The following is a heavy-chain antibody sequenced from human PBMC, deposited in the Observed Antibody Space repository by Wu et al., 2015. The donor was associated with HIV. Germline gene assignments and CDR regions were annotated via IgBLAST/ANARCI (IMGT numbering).Heavy chain of an antibody. Sequence: QVQLVQSGAEVKKPGASVKVSCKASGYTFTSYGISWVRQAPGQGLEWMGWISAYDGNTNYAQNLHGRVTMTTDTSSRTVYMELTSLTSDDTAVYYCARDYFGAVAGTCDYWGQGTLVTVSS. CDR2: ISAYDGNT. CDR3: ARDYFGAVAGTCDY. J-gene: IGHJ4*02. D-gene: IGHD6-19*01. CDR1: GYTFTSYG. V-gene: IGHV1-18*01.